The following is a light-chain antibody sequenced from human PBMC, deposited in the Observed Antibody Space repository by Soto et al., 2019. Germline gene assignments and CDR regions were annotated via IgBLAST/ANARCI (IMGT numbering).Light chain of an antibody. CDR3: QQYHYFPYT. V-gene: IGKV1-5*03. CDR1: QSISSW. CDR2: TAS. J-gene: IGKJ2*01. Sequence: DVQMTQSPSTLSASVGDRVTITCRASQSISSWLAWYQQKPGKAPKLLIYTASSLESGVPSRFSGSGSGTEFTLTVSSLQPDDFATYYCQQYHYFPYTFGQGTNLEIK.